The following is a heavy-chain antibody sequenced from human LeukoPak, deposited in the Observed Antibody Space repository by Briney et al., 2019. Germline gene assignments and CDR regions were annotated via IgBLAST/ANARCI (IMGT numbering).Heavy chain of an antibody. D-gene: IGHD1-14*01. CDR1: GYTFPNHY. V-gene: IGHV1-46*01. CDR3: ARVANKRTLDY. CDR2: INPSGGST. J-gene: IGHJ4*02. Sequence: ASVKVSCKASGYTFPNHYMHWVRQAPGQGLEWMGIINPSGGSTSYAQKFQGRVTMTRDTSTSTVYIELSSLRSEDTAVYYCARVANKRTLDYWGQGTLVTVSS.